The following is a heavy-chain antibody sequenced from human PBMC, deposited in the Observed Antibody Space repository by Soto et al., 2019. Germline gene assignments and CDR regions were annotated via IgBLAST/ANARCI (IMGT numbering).Heavy chain of an antibody. CDR1: GCTFSSYA. CDR2: ISGSGDST. D-gene: IGHD2-2*01. CDR3: AKGHQSCSTASCTYYFEY. J-gene: IGHJ4*02. Sequence: GGSLRLSWAAAGCTFSSYAMSWVLQAPGKGLEWVSGISGSGDSTNYADSVKGRFTISRDNSKNTLYVEMNNLGAEDTAVYFCAKGHQSCSTASCTYYFEYWGRGILVTVSS. V-gene: IGHV3-23*01.